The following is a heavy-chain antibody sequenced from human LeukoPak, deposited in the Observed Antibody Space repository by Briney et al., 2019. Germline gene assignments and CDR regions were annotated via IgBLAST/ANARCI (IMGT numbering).Heavy chain of an antibody. CDR3: AKDSSITMIVTLLFDY. Sequence: GGSLRLSCAASGFTFSSYAMSWVRQAPGKGLEWVSAISGSGTSTYYGDSVKGRFTISRDNSKNTLYLQMNSLRAEDTAVYYCAKDSSITMIVTLLFDYWGQGNLATVSS. D-gene: IGHD3-22*01. J-gene: IGHJ4*02. CDR2: ISGSGTST. CDR1: GFTFSSYA. V-gene: IGHV3-23*01.